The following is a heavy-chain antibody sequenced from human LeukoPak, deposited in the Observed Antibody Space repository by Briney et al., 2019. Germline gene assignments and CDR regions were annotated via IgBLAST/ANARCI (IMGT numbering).Heavy chain of an antibody. J-gene: IGHJ6*04. Sequence: SETLSLTCAVYGGSFSGYYWSWIRQPPGKGLEWIGEINHSGSTNYNPSLKSRVTISVDTSKNQFSLKLSSVTAADTAVYYCARGSKNSYYYYGMDVWGKVTTVTVSS. V-gene: IGHV4-34*01. CDR3: ARGSKNSYYYYGMDV. CDR2: INHSGST. D-gene: IGHD2/OR15-2a*01. CDR1: GGSFSGYY.